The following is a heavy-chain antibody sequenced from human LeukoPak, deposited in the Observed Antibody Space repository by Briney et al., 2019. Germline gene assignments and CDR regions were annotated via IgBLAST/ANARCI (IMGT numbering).Heavy chain of an antibody. CDR2: INTNTGNP. CDR1: GYTFTSYA. Sequence: ASVKVSCKASGYTFTSYAVNWVRQAPGQGLEWMGWINTNTGNPTYAQGFTGRFVFSLDTSVSTAYLQISSLKAEDTAVYYCARGRRAGDYLRDWFDPWGQGTLVTVSS. CDR3: ARGRRAGDYLRDWFDP. V-gene: IGHV7-4-1*02. J-gene: IGHJ5*02. D-gene: IGHD4-17*01.